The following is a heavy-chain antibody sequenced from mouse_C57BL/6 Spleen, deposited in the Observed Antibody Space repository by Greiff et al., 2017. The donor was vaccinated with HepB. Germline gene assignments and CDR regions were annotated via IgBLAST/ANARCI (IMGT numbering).Heavy chain of an antibody. D-gene: IGHD2-1*01. CDR3: ARDEDYVNYVPWLAY. J-gene: IGHJ3*01. Sequence: EVMLVESGGGLVKPGGSLKLSCAASGFTFSSYAMSWVRQTPEKRLEWVATISDGGSYTYYPDNVKGRFTISRDNAKNNLYLQMSHLKSEDTAMYYWARDEDYVNYVPWLAYWGQGTLVTVSA. CDR2: ISDGGSYT. V-gene: IGHV5-4*01. CDR1: GFTFSSYA.